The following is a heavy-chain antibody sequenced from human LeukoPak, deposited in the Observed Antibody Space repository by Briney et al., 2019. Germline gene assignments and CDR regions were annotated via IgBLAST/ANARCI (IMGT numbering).Heavy chain of an antibody. CDR2: ISGSAYST. D-gene: IGHD3-22*01. V-gene: IGHV3-23*01. CDR1: GFTISSYA. Sequence: GGSLRLSCAASGFTISSYAMTWVRQAPGKGLEWISAISGSAYSTSYADSVKGRFTISRDNSKNTLYLQMNSLRAEDTAIYYCARNTSGFKLGDAFDIWGQGTMVTVSS. CDR3: ARNTSGFKLGDAFDI. J-gene: IGHJ3*02.